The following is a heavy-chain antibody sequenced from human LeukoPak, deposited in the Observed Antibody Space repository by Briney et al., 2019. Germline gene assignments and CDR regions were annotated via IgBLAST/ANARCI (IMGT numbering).Heavy chain of an antibody. J-gene: IGHJ4*02. CDR3: ARGHDEYGDHYFDY. CDR1: GGSFSGYY. Sequence: SETLSLTCAVYGGSFSGYYWSWIRQPPGKGLEWIGEINHSGSTNYNPSLKSRVTISVDTSKNQFSLKLSSVTAADTAVYYCARGHDEYGDHYFDYWGQGTLVTVSS. D-gene: IGHD4-17*01. V-gene: IGHV4-34*01. CDR2: INHSGST.